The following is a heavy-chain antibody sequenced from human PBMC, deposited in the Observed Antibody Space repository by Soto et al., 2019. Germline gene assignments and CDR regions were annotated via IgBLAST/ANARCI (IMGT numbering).Heavy chain of an antibody. D-gene: IGHD3-22*01. CDR3: ATAPSLSGYYYYYYYGMDV. Sequence: ASVKVSCKASGYTFTSYYLHWVRQAPGKGLDWMGGFDPEDGETIYAQKFQGRVTMTEDTSTDTAYMELSSLRSEDTAVYYCATAPSLSGYYYYYYYGMDVWGQGTTVTVSS. CDR1: GYTFTSYY. CDR2: FDPEDGET. V-gene: IGHV1-24*01. J-gene: IGHJ6*02.